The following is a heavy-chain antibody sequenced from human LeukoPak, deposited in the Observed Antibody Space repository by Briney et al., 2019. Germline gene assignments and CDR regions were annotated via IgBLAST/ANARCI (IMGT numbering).Heavy chain of an antibody. CDR3: ARDPLDSSGYHGLGY. CDR1: GFTFSSYW. CDR2: INSDGSST. Sequence: GGSLRLSCAASGFTFSSYWMHWVRQAPGKGLVWVSRINSDGSSTSYADSVKGRFTISRDNAKNTLYLQMNSLRAEDTAVYYCARDPLDSSGYHGLGYWGQGTLVTVSS. J-gene: IGHJ4*02. V-gene: IGHV3-74*01. D-gene: IGHD3-22*01.